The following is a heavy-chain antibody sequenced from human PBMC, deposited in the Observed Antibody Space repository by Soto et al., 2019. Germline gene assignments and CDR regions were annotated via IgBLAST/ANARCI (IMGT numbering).Heavy chain of an antibody. D-gene: IGHD2-15*01. CDR2: ISSSSSTI. CDR1: GFTFSSYS. V-gene: IGHV3-48*01. CDR3: ARVCGGSCYADAFDI. Sequence: PGGSLRLSCAASGFTFSSYSMNWIRQAPGKGLEWVSYISSSSSTICYADSVKGRFTISRDNAKNSLYLQMNSLRAEDTAVYYCARVCGGSCYADAFDIWGQGTMVTVSS. J-gene: IGHJ3*02.